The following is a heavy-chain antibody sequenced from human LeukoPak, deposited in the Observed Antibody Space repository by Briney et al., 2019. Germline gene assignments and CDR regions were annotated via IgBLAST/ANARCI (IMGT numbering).Heavy chain of an antibody. Sequence: GGSLRPSCAASGFTFDDYGMSWVRQAPGKGLEWVSGINWNGGSTGYADSVKGRFTISRDNAKNSLYLQMNSLRAEDTAVYYCARGARYILTGYFGYWGQGTLVTVSS. D-gene: IGHD3-9*01. V-gene: IGHV3-20*04. CDR1: GFTFDDYG. CDR2: INWNGGST. CDR3: ARGARYILTGYFGY. J-gene: IGHJ4*02.